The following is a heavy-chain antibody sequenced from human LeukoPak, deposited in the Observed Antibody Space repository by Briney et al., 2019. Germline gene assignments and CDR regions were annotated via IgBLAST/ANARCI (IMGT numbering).Heavy chain of an antibody. Sequence: SETPSLTCTVSGGSISNYYWSWIRQPAGKGLEWIGRIYTSGSTNYNPSLKSRVTMSVDTSKNQFSLKLSSVTAADTAVYYCARARVAGTVPFDPWGQGTLVTVSS. V-gene: IGHV4-4*07. CDR1: GGSISNYY. CDR3: ARARVAGTVPFDP. J-gene: IGHJ5*02. D-gene: IGHD6-19*01. CDR2: IYTSGST.